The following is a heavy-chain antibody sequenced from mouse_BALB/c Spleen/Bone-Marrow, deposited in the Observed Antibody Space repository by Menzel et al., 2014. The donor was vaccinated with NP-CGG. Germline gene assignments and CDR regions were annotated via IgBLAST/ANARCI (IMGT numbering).Heavy chain of an antibody. J-gene: IGHJ2*01. V-gene: IGHV1-69*01. Sequence: VQLQHSGAELVMPGAPVKLSCKASDDTFTSYWMNWVKQRPGRGLEWTGRNDPSDSETQYNQQFKDKPTLTVDKSSSTAYIQLSSLTSEDSAVYYCARNWVYFDYWGQGTTLTGAS. D-gene: IGHD4-1*01. CDR2: NDPSDSET. CDR1: DDTFTSYW. CDR3: ARNWVYFDY.